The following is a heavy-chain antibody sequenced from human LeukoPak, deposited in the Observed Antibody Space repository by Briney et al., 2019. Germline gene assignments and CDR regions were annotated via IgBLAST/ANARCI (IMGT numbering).Heavy chain of an antibody. CDR2: MNPNSGNT. CDR1: GYTFTSYD. CDR3: ARGARVAARPYYYYGMDV. J-gene: IGHJ6*02. V-gene: IGHV1-8*01. D-gene: IGHD6-6*01. Sequence: ASVKVSYKASGYTFTSYDINWVRQATGQGLEWMGWMNPNSGNTGYAQKFQGRVTMTRNTSISTAYMELSSLRSEDTAVYYCARGARVAARPYYYYGMDVWGQGTTVTVSS.